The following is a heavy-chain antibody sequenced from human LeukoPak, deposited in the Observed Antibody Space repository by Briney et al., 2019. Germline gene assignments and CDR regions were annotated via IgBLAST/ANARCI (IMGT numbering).Heavy chain of an antibody. J-gene: IGHJ4*02. Sequence: ASVKVSCKASGYTFTGYYMHWVRQAPGQGLEWMGSINPNSGDTNYAQKFQGRVTMTRDTSISTTYMELSSLTSDDTAVYSCARAGTGYDNWGQGTLVTVSS. CDR2: INPNSGDT. D-gene: IGHD3/OR15-3a*01. V-gene: IGHV1-2*02. CDR3: ARAGTGYDN. CDR1: GYTFTGYY.